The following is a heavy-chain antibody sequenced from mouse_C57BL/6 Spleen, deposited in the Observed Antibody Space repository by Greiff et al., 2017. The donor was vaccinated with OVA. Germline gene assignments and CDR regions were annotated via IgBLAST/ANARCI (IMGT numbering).Heavy chain of an antibody. CDR1: GYAFTNYL. V-gene: IGHV1-54*01. CDR3: ARRRDYDWGSYAMDY. Sequence: QVQLKESGAELVRPGTSVKVSCKASGYAFTNYLIEWVKQRPGQGLEWIGVINPGSGGTNYNEKFKGKATLTADKSSSTAYMQLSSLTSEASAVYFCARRRDYDWGSYAMDYWGQGTSVTVSS. D-gene: IGHD2-4*01. CDR2: INPGSGGT. J-gene: IGHJ4*01.